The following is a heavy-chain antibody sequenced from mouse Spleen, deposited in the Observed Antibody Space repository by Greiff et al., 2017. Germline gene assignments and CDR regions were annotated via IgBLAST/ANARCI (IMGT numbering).Heavy chain of an antibody. J-gene: IGHJ2*01. D-gene: IGHD1-1*01. CDR3: ARSTVESPLEFDY. CDR2: ISSGSSTI. CDR1: GFTFSDHG. V-gene: IGHV5-17*01. Sequence: EVTLVESGGGLVKPGGSLKLSCAASGFTFSDHGMHWVRQAPEKGLEWVAYISSGSSTIYYADTVKGRFTISRDNAKNTLFLQMTSLRSEDTAMYYCARSTVESPLEFDYWGQGTTLTVSS.